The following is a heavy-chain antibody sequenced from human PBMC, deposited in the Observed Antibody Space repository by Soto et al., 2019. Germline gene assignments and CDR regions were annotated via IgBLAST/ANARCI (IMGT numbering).Heavy chain of an antibody. V-gene: IGHV1-8*02. CDR1: GYDFTAYD. CDR2: MNPINGAT. Sequence: ASVKVSCKASGYDFTAYDINWVRQASGQGLEWMGWMNPINGATGSARRFQGRVSMTRNTATGTAYLELTSLRYDDSAVYYCGRGPSPRAPAGGTPYYYAMDVWGRGTTVTVSS. CDR3: GRGPSPRAPAGGTPYYYAMDV. D-gene: IGHD6-13*01. J-gene: IGHJ6*02.